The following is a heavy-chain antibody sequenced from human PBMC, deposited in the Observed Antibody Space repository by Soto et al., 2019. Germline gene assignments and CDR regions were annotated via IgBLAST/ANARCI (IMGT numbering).Heavy chain of an antibody. V-gene: IGHV1-69*13. Sequence: ASVKVSCKASGGTFSSYAISWVRQAPGQGLEWMGGIIPIFGTANYAQKFQGRVTITADESTSTAYMELSSLRSEDTAVYYCARSGNITMVRGVIPYNYYSYYGMDVWGQGTTVTVAS. J-gene: IGHJ6*02. D-gene: IGHD3-10*01. CDR2: IIPIFGTA. CDR1: GGTFSSYA. CDR3: ARSGNITMVRGVIPYNYYSYYGMDV.